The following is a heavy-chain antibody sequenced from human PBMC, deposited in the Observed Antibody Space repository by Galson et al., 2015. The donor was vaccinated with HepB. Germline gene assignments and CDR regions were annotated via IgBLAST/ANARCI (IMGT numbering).Heavy chain of an antibody. CDR1: GYTLTELS. CDR3: ATAGTSYAGYQPNAFDI. D-gene: IGHD2-2*01. V-gene: IGHV1-24*01. J-gene: IGHJ3*02. CDR2: FDPEDGET. Sequence: QSGAEVKKPGASVKVSCKVSGYTLTELSMHWVRQAPGKGLEWMGGFDPEDGETIYAQKFQGRVTMTEDTSTDTAYMELSSLRSEDTAVYYCATAGTSYAGYQPNAFDIWGQGTMVTVSS.